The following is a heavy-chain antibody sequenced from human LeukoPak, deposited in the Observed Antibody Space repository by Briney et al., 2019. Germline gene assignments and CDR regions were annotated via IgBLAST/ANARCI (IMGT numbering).Heavy chain of an antibody. Sequence: GGSLRLSCAASGFTLDDYTMHWVRQAPGKGLEWVSVIRGDGDVTYYAVSVEGRFTISRDNSKNSLYLQMDSLRTEDTASYYCAKDFSRSWWFGMDVWGQGITVTVSS. V-gene: IGHV3-43*01. CDR1: GFTLDDYT. CDR2: IRGDGDVT. CDR3: AKDFSRSWWFGMDV. J-gene: IGHJ6*02. D-gene: IGHD6-13*01.